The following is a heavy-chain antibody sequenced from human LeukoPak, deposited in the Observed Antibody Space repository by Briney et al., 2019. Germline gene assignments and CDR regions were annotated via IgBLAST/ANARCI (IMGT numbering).Heavy chain of an antibody. CDR2: VYTSGST. D-gene: IGHD6-13*01. J-gene: IGHJ6*03. CDR3: ARGPSESSSWYYYYYMDV. CDR1: GGSISSGSYY. V-gene: IGHV4-61*02. Sequence: PSETLSLTCTVSGGSISSGSYYGSWIRQPAGKGLEWIGRVYTSGSTNYNPSLKSRVTISVDTSKNQFSLKLSSVTAADTAVYYCARGPSESSSWYYYYYMDVWGKGTTVTISS.